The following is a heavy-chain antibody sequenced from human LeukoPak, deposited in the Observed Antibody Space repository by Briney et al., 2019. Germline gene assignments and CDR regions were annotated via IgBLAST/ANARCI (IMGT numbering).Heavy chain of an antibody. Sequence: PGKSLKLSCAASGFTFSNYAFHWVRQPPGKGLEWAAVISYEGSVTSYADSVKGRFTISRDNSKKMLDLQMDSLRVEDKAVYYCVRDRAPWGGALGGAKGMDVWGEGTTVIVPS. J-gene: IGHJ6*03. CDR1: GFTFSNYA. CDR3: VRDRAPWGGALGGAKGMDV. V-gene: IGHV3-30*04. D-gene: IGHD3-10*01. CDR2: ISYEGSVT.